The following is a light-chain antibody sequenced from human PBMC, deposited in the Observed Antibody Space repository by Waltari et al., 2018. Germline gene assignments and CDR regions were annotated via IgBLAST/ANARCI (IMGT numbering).Light chain of an antibody. Sequence: QSALTQPRSVSGSPGQSVTIPCTGTSSDVGGYNYVSWYQQYPGKAPKRMIYDVSKRPSGVPDRFSGSKSGNTASLTISGLQAEDEADYYCCSHAGTYVVFGGGTKLTVL. V-gene: IGLV2-11*01. CDR2: DVS. J-gene: IGLJ2*01. CDR1: SSDVGGYNY. CDR3: CSHAGTYVV.